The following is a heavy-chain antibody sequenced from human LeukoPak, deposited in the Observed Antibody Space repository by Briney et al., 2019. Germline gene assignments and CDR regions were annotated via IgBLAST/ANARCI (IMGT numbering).Heavy chain of an antibody. CDR3: AKDRDSNRFAP. CDR2: ISGSGGST. J-gene: IGHJ5*02. Sequence: GGSLRLSCAASGFTFSSYAMSWVRQAPGKGLEWVSAISGSGGSTYYADSVKGRFTISRDNSESTLYLQMNSLRAEDTAVYYCAKDRDSNRFAPWGQGTLVTVSS. D-gene: IGHD3-10*01. V-gene: IGHV3-23*01. CDR1: GFTFSSYA.